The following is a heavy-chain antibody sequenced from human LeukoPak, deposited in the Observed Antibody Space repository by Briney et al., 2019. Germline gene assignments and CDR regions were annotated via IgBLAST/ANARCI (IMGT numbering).Heavy chain of an antibody. CDR3: AKDPRITMIVVVTYFDY. Sequence: GGSLRLSCAASGFTFSSYGMHWVRQAPGKGLEWVAFIRYDGSNKYYADSVKGRFTISRDNSKNTLYLQMNSLRAEDTAVYYCAKDPRITMIVVVTYFDYWGQGTLVTVSS. CDR1: GFTFSSYG. CDR2: IRYDGSNK. V-gene: IGHV3-30*02. J-gene: IGHJ4*02. D-gene: IGHD3-22*01.